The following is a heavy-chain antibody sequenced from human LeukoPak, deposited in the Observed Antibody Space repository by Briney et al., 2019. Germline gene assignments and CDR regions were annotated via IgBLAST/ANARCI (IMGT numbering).Heavy chain of an antibody. J-gene: IGHJ4*02. D-gene: IGHD6-19*01. Sequence: GASVKVSCKASGYTFTGYYMHWVRQAPGQGREWMGWINPNSGGTNYAQKFQGRVTMTRDTSISTAYMELNSLRAEDTAVYYCARIRYSSGWAFDYWGQGTLVTVSS. CDR3: ARIRYSSGWAFDY. CDR2: INPNSGGT. V-gene: IGHV1-2*02. CDR1: GYTFTGYY.